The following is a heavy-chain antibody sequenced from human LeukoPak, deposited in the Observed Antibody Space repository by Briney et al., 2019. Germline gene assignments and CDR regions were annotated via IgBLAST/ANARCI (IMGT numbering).Heavy chain of an antibody. CDR1: GYTFTGYY. V-gene: IGHV1-2*02. J-gene: IGHJ2*01. D-gene: IGHD4-23*01. Sequence: ASVKVSCKASGYTFTGYYIHWVRQAPGQGLEWMGWINPNSGGTNYAQKFQGRVTMTRDTSITTAYMELSRLSSDDTAVYYCARHPGKVTNDWYFDLWGCGTLVTVSS. CDR2: INPNSGGT. CDR3: ARHPGKVTNDWYFDL.